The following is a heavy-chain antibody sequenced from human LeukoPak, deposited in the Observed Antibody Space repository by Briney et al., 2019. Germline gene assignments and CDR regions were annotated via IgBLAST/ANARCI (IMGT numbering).Heavy chain of an antibody. CDR2: ISYSGST. J-gene: IGHJ5*02. CDR1: GGSINFYY. Sequence: PSETLSLTCTVSGGSINFYYWSWIRQSPGKGLEWIGYISYSGSTNYNPSLKSRVTTSVDTSKNQLSLKLTSVSDADTAVYYCARSYYYDSSGYWPNWFDPWGQGTLVTVSS. CDR3: ARSYYYDSSGYWPNWFDP. V-gene: IGHV4-59*08. D-gene: IGHD3-22*01.